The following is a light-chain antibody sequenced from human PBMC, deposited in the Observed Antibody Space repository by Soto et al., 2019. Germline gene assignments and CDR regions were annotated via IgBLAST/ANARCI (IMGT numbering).Light chain of an antibody. V-gene: IGKV1-33*01. CDR2: DAS. CDR3: QQYDNRPPV. CDR1: QDISNY. Sequence: DSQMTQSPSSLSASVGDRVTITCQASQDISNYLNWYQQKPGKAPKLLIYDASNLETGVPSRFSGSGSGTDFTFTISSLQSEDIATYYCQQYDNRPPVFGQGTKLEIK. J-gene: IGKJ2*01.